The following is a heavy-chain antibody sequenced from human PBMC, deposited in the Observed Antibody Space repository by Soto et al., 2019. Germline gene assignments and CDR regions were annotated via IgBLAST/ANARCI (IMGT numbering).Heavy chain of an antibody. CDR3: VRESGAGATTWFDP. D-gene: IGHD1-26*01. Sequence: SETLSLTCAVSGASISSGGYSWGWIRQAPGKGLEWIGYIDRSGGTSYNPSLRSRVAISVDRPKNQFSLKLNSVTAADTAVYFCVRESGAGATTWFDPWGQGTRVTVSS. CDR2: IDRSGGT. J-gene: IGHJ5*02. V-gene: IGHV4-30-2*01. CDR1: GASISSGGYS.